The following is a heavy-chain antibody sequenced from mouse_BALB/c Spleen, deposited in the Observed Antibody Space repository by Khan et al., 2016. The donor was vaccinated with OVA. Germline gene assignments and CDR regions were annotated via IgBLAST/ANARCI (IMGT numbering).Heavy chain of an antibody. V-gene: IGHV1-77*01. CDR2: ISSGSGVT. J-gene: IGHJ3*01. CDR3: ARRNYFGYTFAY. Sequence: QLEESGAELARPGASVKLSCKASGYTFTDYYINWVKQRTGQGLEWIGEISSGSGVTYYNEKFKGKATLTADKSSSTAYMQLNSLTSEASAVYFCARRNYFGYTFAYWGQGTLVTVSA. D-gene: IGHD1-2*01. CDR1: GYTFTDYY.